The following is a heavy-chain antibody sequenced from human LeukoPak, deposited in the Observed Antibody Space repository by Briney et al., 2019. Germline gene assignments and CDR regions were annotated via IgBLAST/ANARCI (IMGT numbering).Heavy chain of an antibody. J-gene: IGHJ3*02. D-gene: IGHD6-19*01. CDR3: ATVEAVPGTWAFDI. Sequence: ASVNVSCKASGYTFTAYYMRWVRQAPGQGLEWMGWINPNSGGTHYAQKFQGRVTMTRDTSIRTVYMELNMLRSDDTAVYYCATVEAVPGTWAFDIWGQGTMVTVSS. CDR1: GYTFTAYY. CDR2: INPNSGGT. V-gene: IGHV1-2*02.